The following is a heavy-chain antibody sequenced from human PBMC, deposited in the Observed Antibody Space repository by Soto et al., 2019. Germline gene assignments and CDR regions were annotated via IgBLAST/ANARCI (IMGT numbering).Heavy chain of an antibody. V-gene: IGHV3-23*01. CDR1: GFTFSSYA. D-gene: IGHD2-21*02. CDR2: ISGSGGST. CDR3: ADLVVVTANYGMDV. Sequence: GGSLRLSCAASGFTFSSYAMSWVRQAPGKGLEWVSAISGSGGSTYYADSVKGRFTISRDNSKNTLYLQMDSLRAEDTAVYYCADLVVVTANYGMDVWGQGTTVTVSS. J-gene: IGHJ6*02.